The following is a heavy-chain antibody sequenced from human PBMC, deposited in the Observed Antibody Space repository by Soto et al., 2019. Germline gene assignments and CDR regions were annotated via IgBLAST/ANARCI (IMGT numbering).Heavy chain of an antibody. D-gene: IGHD2-15*01. Sequence: ASVKVSCKASGYTFSSYDINWVRQATGQGLEWMGWMNPNSGNTGSAQNFQGRVTMTRNTSISTAYMELSSLRSEDTAVYYCTRFGYCSGGSCYHTGDYFDYWGQGTLVTVSS. CDR1: GYTFSSYD. CDR3: TRFGYCSGGSCYHTGDYFDY. CDR2: MNPNSGNT. V-gene: IGHV1-8*01. J-gene: IGHJ4*02.